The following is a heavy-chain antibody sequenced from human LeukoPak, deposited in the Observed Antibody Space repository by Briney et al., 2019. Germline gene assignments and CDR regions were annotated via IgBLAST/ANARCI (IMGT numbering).Heavy chain of an antibody. V-gene: IGHV3-30*02. CDR3: ARGYSSSSWSLFDY. D-gene: IGHD6-6*01. CDR1: GFTFSSYG. CDR2: IGEDGSNK. Sequence: GGSLRLSCVASGFTFSSYGIHWVRQAPGKGLEWVAFIGEDGSNKYYRDSVKGRFTISRDNSKNTLYLQMKSLRAEDTAVYYCARGYSSSSWSLFDYWGQGTLVTVSS. J-gene: IGHJ4*02.